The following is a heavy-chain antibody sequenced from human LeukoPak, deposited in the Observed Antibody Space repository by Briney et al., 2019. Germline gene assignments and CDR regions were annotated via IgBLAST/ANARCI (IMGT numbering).Heavy chain of an antibody. J-gene: IGHJ4*02. D-gene: IGHD6-13*01. CDR1: GGSFSGYY. CDR3: ARGSRGSSFIDY. CDR2: INHSGST. Sequence: SETLSLTCTGYGGSFSGYYWSWIRQPPGKGLEWIGEINHSGSTNYNPSLKSRVTISVDTSKNQFSLKLSSVTAADTAVYYCARGSRGSSFIDYWGQGTLVTVSS. V-gene: IGHV4-34*01.